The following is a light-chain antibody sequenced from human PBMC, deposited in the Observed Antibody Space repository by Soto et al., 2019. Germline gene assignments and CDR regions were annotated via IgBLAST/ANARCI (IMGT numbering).Light chain of an antibody. CDR2: EVS. J-gene: IGLJ1*01. CDR1: SSDVGGYNY. CDR3: SSYTSSSTLDV. V-gene: IGLV2-14*01. Sequence: ALTQPASVSGSPGQSITISCTGTSSDVGGYNYVSWYQQHPGKAPKLMIYEVSNRPSGASNRFSGSKSGNTASLTISGLQAEDEADYYCSSYTSSSTLDVFGTGTKVTVL.